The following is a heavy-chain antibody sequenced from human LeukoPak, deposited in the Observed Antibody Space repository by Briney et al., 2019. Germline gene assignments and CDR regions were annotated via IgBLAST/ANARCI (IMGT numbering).Heavy chain of an antibody. Sequence: GGSLRLSCAASGFTFSNYNMNWVRQAPGKVLEWVSSITYSSTYIYYADSVKGRFTISRGNAKNSVYLEMNSLRAEDTAVYYCARDPYSGGYGSYYYYYMDVWGKGTTVTISS. V-gene: IGHV3-21*01. CDR1: GFTFSNYN. CDR3: ARDPYSGGYGSYYYYYMDV. D-gene: IGHD1-26*01. CDR2: ITYSSTYI. J-gene: IGHJ6*03.